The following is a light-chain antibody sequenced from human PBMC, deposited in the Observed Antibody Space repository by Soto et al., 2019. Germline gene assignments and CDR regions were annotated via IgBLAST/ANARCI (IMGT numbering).Light chain of an antibody. CDR1: QSISRY. J-gene: IGKJ1*01. CDR2: DAS. CDR3: QQSYNTPRA. V-gene: IGKV1-39*01. Sequence: DVQMTQSPSSLSASVGDRVTITCRASQSISRYLIWYQQKPGKAPNLLIYDASTLQSGVPSRFSGSGSGTNFTLTISSLQSEDFATYYCQQSYNTPRAFDQGTKVEIK.